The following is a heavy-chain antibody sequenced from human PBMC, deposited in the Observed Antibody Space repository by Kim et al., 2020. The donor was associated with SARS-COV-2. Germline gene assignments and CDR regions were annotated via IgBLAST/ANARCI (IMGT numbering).Heavy chain of an antibody. CDR3: ARGAHPDHNDYGDYESFTGYYYGMDV. CDR2: IYSGGSST. V-gene: IGHV3-23*03. J-gene: IGHJ6*02. D-gene: IGHD4-17*01. CDR1: GFTFSSYA. Sequence: GGSLRLSCAASGFTFSSYAMSWVRQAPGKGLEWVSVIYSGGSSTYYADSVKGRFTISRDNSKNTLYLQMNSLRAEDTAVYYCARGAHPDHNDYGDYESFTGYYYGMDVWGQGTTVTVSS.